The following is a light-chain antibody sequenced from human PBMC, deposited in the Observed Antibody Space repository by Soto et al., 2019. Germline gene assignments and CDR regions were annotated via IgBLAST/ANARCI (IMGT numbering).Light chain of an antibody. V-gene: IGLV1-51*01. CDR3: ATWDYSLTGEV. CDR1: SSNIGNNY. J-gene: IGLJ2*01. CDR2: DNN. Sequence: QSVLTQPPSVSAAPGQKVTISCSGSSSNIGNNYVSWYQQLPGTAPKFLIYDNNKRPSGIPDRFSGSKSGTSGTLDITGLQTGDEADYYCATWDYSLTGEVFGGGTKVTVL.